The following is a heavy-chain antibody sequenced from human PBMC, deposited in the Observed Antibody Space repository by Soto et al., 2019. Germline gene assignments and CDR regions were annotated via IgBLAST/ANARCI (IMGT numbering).Heavy chain of an antibody. J-gene: IGHJ2*01. Sequence: GGSLRLCCAGSGFTFINYAMNWVRQAPGKGLEWVSSISGGGDAAFFPDSVRGRFTISRDNSQNTVTLQMNSLGVDDTAVYYCARKILGSTSRPNYWYFDLWGRGTLVTVSS. V-gene: IGHV3-23*01. D-gene: IGHD2-2*01. CDR2: ISGGGDAA. CDR3: ARKILGSTSRPNYWYFDL. CDR1: GFTFINYA.